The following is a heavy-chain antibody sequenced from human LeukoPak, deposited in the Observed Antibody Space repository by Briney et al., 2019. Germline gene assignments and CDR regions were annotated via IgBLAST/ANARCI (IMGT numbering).Heavy chain of an antibody. CDR3: ARASVGGAAAGTSDY. V-gene: IGHV1-69*01. J-gene: IGHJ4*02. D-gene: IGHD6-13*01. Sequence: SVKVSCKASGGTFSSYAISWVRQAPGQVIEWMGGIIPIFGTADYAQKFQGRVTITADESTSTAYMELSSLRSEDTAVYYCARASVGGAAAGTSDYWGQGTLVTVSS. CDR2: IIPIFGTA. CDR1: GGTFSSYA.